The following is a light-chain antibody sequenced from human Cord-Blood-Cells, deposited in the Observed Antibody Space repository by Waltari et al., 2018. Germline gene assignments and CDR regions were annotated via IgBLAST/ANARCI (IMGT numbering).Light chain of an antibody. V-gene: IGLV4-69*01. CDR1: SGHSSYA. Sequence: QLVLTQSPSASASLGASVKLTCTLSSGHSSYAIARHQQQPDKGPRYLMKLNSDGSHSKGDGIPDRFSGSSSGAERYLTISSLQSEDEADYYCQTWGTGIRVFGGGTKLTVL. CDR2: LNSDGSH. J-gene: IGLJ3*02. CDR3: QTWGTGIRV.